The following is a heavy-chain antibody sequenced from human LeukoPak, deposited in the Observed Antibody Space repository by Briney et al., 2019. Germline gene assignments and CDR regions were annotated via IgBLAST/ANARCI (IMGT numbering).Heavy chain of an antibody. V-gene: IGHV1-2*02. CDR1: GYTFTDYY. CDR3: ARLTVNWLDP. Sequence: ASVKVSCKASGYTFTDYYIHWLRQAPGQGLEWMGWINPKSGGARSAQKFQGRVTMTRDTSINTSYMEPSRLKSDDTAVYYCARLTVNWLDPWGQGTLVTVSS. D-gene: IGHD4-11*01. J-gene: IGHJ5*02. CDR2: INPKSGGA.